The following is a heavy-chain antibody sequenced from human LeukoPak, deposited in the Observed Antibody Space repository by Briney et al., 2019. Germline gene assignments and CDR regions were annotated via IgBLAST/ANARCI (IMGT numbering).Heavy chain of an antibody. CDR1: GFTFSSYA. CDR2: ISGSGGST. J-gene: IGHJ4*02. Sequence: PGGSLRLSCAASGFTFSSYAMSWVRQAPGKGLEWVSAISGSGGSTYYADSVKGRFTISRDNSKNTLYLQMNSLRAEDTAVYYCAKDLSDYYDSSGYYNYYLDYWGQGTLVTVSS. D-gene: IGHD3-22*01. CDR3: AKDLSDYYDSSGYYNYYLDY. V-gene: IGHV3-23*01.